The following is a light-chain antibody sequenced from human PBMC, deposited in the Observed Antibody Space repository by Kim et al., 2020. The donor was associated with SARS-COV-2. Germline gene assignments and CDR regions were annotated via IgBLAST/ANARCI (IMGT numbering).Light chain of an antibody. J-gene: IGLJ3*02. Sequence: GQSVTISCTGTSSDVGTFDRVSWYQQPPGTDPKLMISEVTNRPSGVPDRFSGSKSGNTASLTISGLQAEDEAVYYCNSCTSRGTWVFGGGTQLTVL. CDR3: NSCTSRGTWV. CDR2: EVT. CDR1: SSDVGTFDR. V-gene: IGLV2-18*02.